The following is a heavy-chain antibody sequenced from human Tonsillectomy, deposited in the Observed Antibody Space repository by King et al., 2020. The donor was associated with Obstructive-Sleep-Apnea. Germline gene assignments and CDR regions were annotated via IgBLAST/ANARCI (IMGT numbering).Heavy chain of an antibody. CDR1: GFTFSDFG. CDR2: IRYDGSNK. J-gene: IGHJ4*02. CDR3: STSADY. Sequence: VQLVESGGGVVQPGGSLRLSCAASGFTFSDFGMHWVRQAPGKGLEWVAFIRYDGSNKYSADSVKGRFTISRDNSKTTLYLQMNSLRAEDTAVYYCSTSADYWGQGTLVTAPS. V-gene: IGHV3-30*02.